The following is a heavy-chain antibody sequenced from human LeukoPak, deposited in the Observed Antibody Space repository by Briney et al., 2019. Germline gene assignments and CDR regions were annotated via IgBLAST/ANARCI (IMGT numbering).Heavy chain of an antibody. J-gene: IGHJ4*02. D-gene: IGHD1-26*01. CDR1: GFTVSSNY. V-gene: IGHV3-74*01. CDR2: INSDGSST. CDR3: AREAWELLGSVDY. Sequence: GGSLRLSCAASGFTVSSNYMSWVRQAPGKGLVWVSRINSDGSSTSYADSVKGRFTISRDNAKNTLYLQMNSLRAEDTAVYYCAREAWELLGSVDYWGQGTLVTVSS.